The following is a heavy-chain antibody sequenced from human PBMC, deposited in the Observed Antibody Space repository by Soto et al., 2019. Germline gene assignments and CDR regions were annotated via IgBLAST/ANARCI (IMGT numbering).Heavy chain of an antibody. CDR2: IYYSGST. CDR1: GGYISSSSYC. V-gene: IGHV4-39*01. J-gene: IGHJ5*02. Sequence: SETLSLTCTVSGGYISSSSYCRGWIRQPPGKGLEWIGSIYYSGSTYYNPSLKSRVTISVDTSKNQFSLKLSSVTAADTAVYYCARHVGERFLEWLLHNWFDPWGQGTLVTVSS. D-gene: IGHD3-3*01. CDR3: ARHVGERFLEWLLHNWFDP.